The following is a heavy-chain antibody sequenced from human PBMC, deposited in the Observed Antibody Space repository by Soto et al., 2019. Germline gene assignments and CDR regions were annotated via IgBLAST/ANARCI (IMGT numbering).Heavy chain of an antibody. V-gene: IGHV3-43*01. CDR1: GFTFDDYT. J-gene: IGHJ6*02. CDR3: AKAIPCCSCYSDYYYAMDV. D-gene: IGHD2-15*01. CDR2: ISWDGGST. Sequence: GGALRLCCAASGFTFDDYTMHWVRQAPGKGLEWVSLISWDGGSTYYADSVKGRFTICRDNSKNSLYLQMNSLRTEDTALYYCAKAIPCCSCYSDYYYAMDVWAQGTTVTVSS.